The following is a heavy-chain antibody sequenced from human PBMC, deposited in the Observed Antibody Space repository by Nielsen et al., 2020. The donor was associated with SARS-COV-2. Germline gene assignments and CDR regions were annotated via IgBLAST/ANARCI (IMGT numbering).Heavy chain of an antibody. V-gene: IGHV3-74*01. CDR3: ARLRDDGYYFDTGPFDH. D-gene: IGHD2/OR15-2a*01. J-gene: IGHJ4*02. Sequence: GESLKIPCAASGFSFPDYSIHWVRQGPGKGLVWVSCIKTDGTKTGYADSVKGRFTISRDNAKNTVYLQMNSLRDEDTAVYYCARLRDDGYYFDTGPFDHWGQGIPVTVSS. CDR1: GFSFPDYS. CDR2: IKTDGTKT.